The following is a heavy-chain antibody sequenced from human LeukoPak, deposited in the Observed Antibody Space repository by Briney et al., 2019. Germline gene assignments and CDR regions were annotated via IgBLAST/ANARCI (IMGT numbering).Heavy chain of an antibody. CDR1: GYTFTVYF. CDR2: INPNNGGT. J-gene: IGHJ4*02. CDR3: AREIRKGQWPVFALNY. D-gene: IGHD6-19*01. Sequence: GASVKVSCKASGYTFTVYFMHWLRQAPEQGLEWMGWINPNNGGTNYAQKFQGRVTVTRDTSISTAYMELSRLRSDDTAVYYCAREIRKGQWPVFALNYWGQGTLVTVSS. V-gene: IGHV1-2*02.